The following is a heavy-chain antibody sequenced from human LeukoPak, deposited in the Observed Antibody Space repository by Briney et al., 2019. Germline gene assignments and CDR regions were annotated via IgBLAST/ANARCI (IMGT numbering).Heavy chain of an antibody. CDR3: ATSGSFWDIVVVVAATHTHAFDI. Sequence: ASVKISCKVSGYTFTDYYMHWVQQAAGKGLEWMGLVDPEDGETIYAEKFQGRVTITADTSTDTAYMELSSLRSEDTAVYYCATSGSFWDIVVVVAATHTHAFDIWGQGTMVTVSS. J-gene: IGHJ3*02. D-gene: IGHD2-15*01. V-gene: IGHV1-69-2*01. CDR1: GYTFTDYY. CDR2: VDPEDGET.